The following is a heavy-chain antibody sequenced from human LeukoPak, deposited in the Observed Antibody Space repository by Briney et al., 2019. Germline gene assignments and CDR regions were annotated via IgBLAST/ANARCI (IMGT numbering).Heavy chain of an antibody. CDR2: IKQDGSEK. CDR1: GFTFSSYW. CDR3: ARDGKVPSNWFDP. V-gene: IGHV3-7*03. J-gene: IGHJ5*02. Sequence: GGSLRLSCAASGFTFSSYWMSWVRQAPGKGLEWVANIKQDGSEKYYVDSVKGRFTIYRDNAKNSLYLQMNSLRAEDTAVYYCARDGKVPSNWFDPWGQGTLVTVSS. D-gene: IGHD1-1*01.